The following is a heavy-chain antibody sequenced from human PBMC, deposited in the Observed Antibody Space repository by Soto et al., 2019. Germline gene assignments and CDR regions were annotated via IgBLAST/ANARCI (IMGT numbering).Heavy chain of an antibody. J-gene: IGHJ4*02. CDR1: GFTFIDGV. CDR3: VQWHTSNFASFPFTRFDF. Sequence: LRLPCVGSGFTFIDGVIAWVRQAPGKGLEWLSVMSGEGRTRYALAVRGRVAISRDNSKNTLYLQMRSLRAEDAAAYYSVQWHTSNFASFPFTRFDFCGQGTQVTVSS. CDR2: MSGEGRT. D-gene: IGHD2-21*01. V-gene: IGHV3-23*01.